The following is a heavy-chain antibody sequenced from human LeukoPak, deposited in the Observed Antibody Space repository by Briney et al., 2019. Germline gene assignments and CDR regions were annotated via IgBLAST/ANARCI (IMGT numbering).Heavy chain of an antibody. CDR2: ISSSGSST. CDR1: GFTFSNYA. CDR3: ARRATGSSSLFYYYMDV. J-gene: IGHJ6*03. V-gene: IGHV3-23*01. D-gene: IGHD1-26*01. Sequence: GGSLRLSCVASGFTFSNYAMSWVRQAPGKGLEWVSCISSSGSSTFFADHVKGRFTIARDNAKSSLYLQMNTLQAEDTAVYYCARRATGSSSLFYYYMDVWGKGTTVSVSS.